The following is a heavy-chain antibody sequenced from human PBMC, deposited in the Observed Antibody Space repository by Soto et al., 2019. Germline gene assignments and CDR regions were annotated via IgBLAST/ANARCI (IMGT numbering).Heavy chain of an antibody. V-gene: IGHV4-31*03. J-gene: IGHJ4*02. CDR2: IYYSGST. CDR3: ARGGGTMVRRFDY. Sequence: SETLSLTCTVSGGSISSGGYYWSWIRQHPGKGLEWIGYIYYSGSTYYNPSLKSRVTISVDTSKNQFSLKLTSVTAADTAVYYCARGGGTMVRRFDYWGQGILVTVSS. D-gene: IGHD4-17*01. CDR1: GGSISSGGYY.